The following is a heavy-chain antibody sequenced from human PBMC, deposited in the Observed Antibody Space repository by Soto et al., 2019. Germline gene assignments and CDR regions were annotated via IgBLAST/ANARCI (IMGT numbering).Heavy chain of an antibody. CDR3: ARVVSGDLSPRDY. J-gene: IGHJ4*02. D-gene: IGHD3-16*02. CDR2: ISSSSSYI. CDR1: GFTFSSYS. Sequence: GGSLRLSCAASGFTFSSYSMNWVRQAPGKGLEWVSSISSSSSYIYYADSVKGRFTISRDNAKNSLYLQMNSLRAEDTAVYYCARVVSGDLSPRDYWGQGTLVTVSS. V-gene: IGHV3-21*01.